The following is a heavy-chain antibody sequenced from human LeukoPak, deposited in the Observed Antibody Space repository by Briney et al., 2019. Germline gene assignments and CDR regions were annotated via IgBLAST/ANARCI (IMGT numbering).Heavy chain of an antibody. V-gene: IGHV4-39*07. CDR3: ARKIIWFGESHFDY. D-gene: IGHD3-10*01. J-gene: IGHJ4*02. CDR1: GFTVSSNY. CDR2: IYYSGST. Sequence: GSLRLSCAASGFTVSSNYMSWVRQPPGKGLEWIGSIYYSGSTYYNPSLKSRVTIPVDTSKNQFSLKLSSVTAADTAVYYCARKIIWFGESHFDYWGQGTLVTVSS.